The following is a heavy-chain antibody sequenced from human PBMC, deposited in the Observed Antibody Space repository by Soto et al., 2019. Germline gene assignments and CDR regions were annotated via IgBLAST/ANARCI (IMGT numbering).Heavy chain of an antibody. CDR2: INPNTGGT. V-gene: IGHV1-2*02. CDR3: TRTKRQIQVQSEFDI. J-gene: IGHJ3*02. CDR1: GYNFIDYY. Sequence: ASVKVSCKASGYNFIDYYVHWLRQSPGQGLEWVAWINPNTGGTYFSQKFQGRVTLTRDTSTSTAHMELRRLTSDDTAMFYCTRTKRQIQVQSEFDIWGQGTMVTVSS. D-gene: IGHD1-1*01.